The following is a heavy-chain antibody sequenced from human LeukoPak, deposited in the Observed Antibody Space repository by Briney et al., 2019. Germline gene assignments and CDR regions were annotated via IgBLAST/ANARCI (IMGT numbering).Heavy chain of an antibody. CDR2: ISSSGSTI. CDR3: AELGITMIGGV. V-gene: IGHV3-48*03. CDR1: GFTFSSYE. Sequence: QCGGSLRLSCAVSGFTFSSYEMNWVRQAPGKGLEWVSYISSSGSTIYYADSVKGRFTISRDNAKNSLYLQMNSLRAEDTAVYYCAELGITMIGGVWGKGTTVTVSS. D-gene: IGHD3-10*02. J-gene: IGHJ6*04.